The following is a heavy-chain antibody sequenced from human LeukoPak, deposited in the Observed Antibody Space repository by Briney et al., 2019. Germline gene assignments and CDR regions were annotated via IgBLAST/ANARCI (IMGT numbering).Heavy chain of an antibody. CDR1: GFNFGSDA. Sequence: PGGFLRLSCTASGFNFGSDAMHWVRQAPGKGLEWVAFIWSDGSNDHYADSVKGRFTISRDNSKNTVCLQMNSLRVEDTAVYYCARDPSGSGWSLSDWGQGTPVTVSS. D-gene: IGHD6-19*01. J-gene: IGHJ4*02. V-gene: IGHV3-33*01. CDR3: ARDPSGSGWSLSD. CDR2: IWSDGSND.